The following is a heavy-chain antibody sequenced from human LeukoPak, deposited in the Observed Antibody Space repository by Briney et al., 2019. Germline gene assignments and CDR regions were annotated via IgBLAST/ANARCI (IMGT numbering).Heavy chain of an antibody. V-gene: IGHV3-21*01. CDR1: GFTFSSYS. J-gene: IGHJ4*02. D-gene: IGHD3-16*01. CDR2: ISSSSSYI. Sequence: GGSLRLSCAASGFTFSSYSMNWVRQAPGKGLEWVSSISSSSSYIYYADSVKGRFTISRDNAKNSLYLQMSSLRAEDTAVYYCARDGGSLGHYWGQGTLVTVSS. CDR3: ARDGGSLGHY.